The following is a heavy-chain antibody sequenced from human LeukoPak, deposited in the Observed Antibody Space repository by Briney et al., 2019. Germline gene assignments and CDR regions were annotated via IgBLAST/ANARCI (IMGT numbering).Heavy chain of an antibody. Sequence: GESLKISCKGSGYSFASYWIGWVRQMHGKGLEWMGIIYPGDSDARYSPSFQGQVTISADKSISTSYLQWSNVKASDTAMYYCARVNTACFYYLGQGTLVTVSS. V-gene: IGHV5-51*01. CDR1: GYSFASYW. CDR3: ARVNTACFYY. D-gene: IGHD5-18*01. CDR2: IYPGDSDA. J-gene: IGHJ4*02.